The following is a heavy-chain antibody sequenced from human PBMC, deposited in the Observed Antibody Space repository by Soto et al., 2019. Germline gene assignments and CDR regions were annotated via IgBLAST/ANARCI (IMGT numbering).Heavy chain of an antibody. Sequence: SVTLSLTCAVSGGSISSGGYCLSWIRQPPGKGLECIGYIYHSGSTYYNPSLKSRVTISVDRSKNQFSLKLSSVTAADTAVYYCASRPSGSGFDPWGQGTLVTVSS. J-gene: IGHJ5*02. V-gene: IGHV4-30-2*01. CDR1: GGSISSGGYC. CDR2: IYHSGST. CDR3: ASRPSGSGFDP. D-gene: IGHD1-26*01.